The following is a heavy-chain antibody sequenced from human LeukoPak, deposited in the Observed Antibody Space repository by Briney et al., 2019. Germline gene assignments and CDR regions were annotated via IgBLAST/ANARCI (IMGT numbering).Heavy chain of an antibody. V-gene: IGHV1-2*02. CDR3: ADDAFDI. J-gene: IGHJ3*02. CDR1: GYTFTGYY. CDR2: INPNSGGT. Sequence: ASVKVSCEASGYTFTGYYMHWVRQAPGQGLGCMGWINPNSGGTNYAQKFQGRVTMTRDTSISTAYMELSRLRSDDTAVYYCADDAFDIWGQGTMFTASP.